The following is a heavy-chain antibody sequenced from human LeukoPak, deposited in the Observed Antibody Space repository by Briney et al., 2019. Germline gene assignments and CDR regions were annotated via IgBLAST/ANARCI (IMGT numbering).Heavy chain of an antibody. D-gene: IGHD2-2*01. V-gene: IGHV4-39*01. CDR2: IYYSGST. CDR1: GGSISSSSYY. Sequence: SETLSLTCTVSGGSISSSSYYWGWIRQPPGKGLEWIGSIYYSGSTYYNPSLKSRVTISVDTSKNQFSLKLSSVTAADTAVYYCASRRSVYCSSTSCPSLSGMDVWGKGTTVTVSS. J-gene: IGHJ6*04. CDR3: ASRRSVYCSSTSCPSLSGMDV.